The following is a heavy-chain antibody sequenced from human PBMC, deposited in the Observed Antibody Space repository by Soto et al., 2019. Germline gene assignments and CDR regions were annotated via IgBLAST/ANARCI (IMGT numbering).Heavy chain of an antibody. V-gene: IGHV4-30-4*01. D-gene: IGHD3-10*01. CDR3: ARWSGVGVAGMDV. J-gene: IGHJ6*02. CDR1: GDSINSGDYY. CDR2: IYYIGII. Sequence: QVQLQESGPRLVKPSQTLSLTCTVSGDSINSGDYYWSWIRQPPGKGPEWIGYIYYIGIIDYSPTHKGPPAISMETTKNPSPRKLNSVTDADPAVDFRARWSGVGVAGMDVWGRGTTVTVSS.